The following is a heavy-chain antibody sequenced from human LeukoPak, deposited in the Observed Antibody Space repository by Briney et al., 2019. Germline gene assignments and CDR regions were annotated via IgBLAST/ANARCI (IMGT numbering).Heavy chain of an antibody. CDR2: INPDGSNT. J-gene: IGHJ4*02. CDR1: EFAFRYHW. D-gene: IGHD1-1*01. V-gene: IGHV3-74*01. CDR3: ARDRDWNSLDY. Sequence: GGSLRLSCAASEFAFRYHWMHWVRQAPGKGLVWVSRINPDGSNTVYAESMEGRFTISRDNAKNTLYLQMDSLRAEDTAVYYCARDRDWNSLDYWGQGTLVTVSS.